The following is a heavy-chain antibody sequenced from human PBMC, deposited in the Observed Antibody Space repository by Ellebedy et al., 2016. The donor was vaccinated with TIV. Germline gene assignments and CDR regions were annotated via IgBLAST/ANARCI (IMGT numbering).Heavy chain of an antibody. V-gene: IGHV3-7*01. D-gene: IGHD1-26*01. J-gene: IGHJ4*02. CDR2: INPDGSAE. Sequence: GESLKISCAASGFIISGDWMSWVRQAPGKGLEWVAHINPDGSAEYYVDSVKGRFTISRDNAKRSLFLQMNSLRVDDTAVYYCARSGELDSWGQGTLVTVSS. CDR1: GFIISGDW. CDR3: ARSGELDS.